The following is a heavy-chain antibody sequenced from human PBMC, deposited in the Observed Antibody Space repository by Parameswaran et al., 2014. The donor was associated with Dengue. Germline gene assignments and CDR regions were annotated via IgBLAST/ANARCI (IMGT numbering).Heavy chain of an antibody. V-gene: IGHV3-53*01. CDR3: ARGRGFDP. J-gene: IGHJ5*02. Sequence: WIRQPPGKGLEWVSVIYSGGGTYYADSVEGRFTISRDNSKNTLYLQMNSLRAEDTAVYYCARGRGFDPWGQGTLVTVSS. CDR2: IYSGGGT.